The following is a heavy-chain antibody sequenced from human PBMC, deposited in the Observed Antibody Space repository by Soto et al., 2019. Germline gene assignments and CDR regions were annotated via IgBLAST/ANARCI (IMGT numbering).Heavy chain of an antibody. V-gene: IGHV4-4*02. CDR2: VFHTGTT. Sequence: QVQLQESGPGLVKPSGTLSLTCAVSGDSVSSPYYWCWVRQPPGKGLEGIGEVFHTGTTSYNPSLRRRVTISMDQSNNQFSLDLSSVPAADTAVYYCARSAGWYAVHSWGSGTLVSVSS. J-gene: IGHJ4*02. CDR3: ARSAGWYAVHS. D-gene: IGHD6-19*01. CDR1: GDSVSSPYY.